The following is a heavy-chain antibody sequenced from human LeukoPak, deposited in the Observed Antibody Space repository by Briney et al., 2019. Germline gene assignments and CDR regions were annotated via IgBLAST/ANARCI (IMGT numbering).Heavy chain of an antibody. J-gene: IGHJ4*02. CDR3: AKEGTYYYDSSGYYYGMGY. Sequence: GGSLRLSCAASEFIFSRYTMSWVRQAPGKGLEWVSAISGSGGSTYYADSVKGRFTIPRDNSKNTLYLQMNSLRAEDAAVYYCAKEGTYYYDSSGYYYGMGYWGQGTLVTVSS. D-gene: IGHD3-22*01. CDR2: ISGSGGST. CDR1: EFIFSRYT. V-gene: IGHV3-23*01.